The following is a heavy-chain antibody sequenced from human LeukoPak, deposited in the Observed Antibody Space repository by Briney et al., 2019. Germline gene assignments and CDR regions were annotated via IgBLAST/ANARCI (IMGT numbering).Heavy chain of an antibody. J-gene: IGHJ6*02. CDR1: GFTFSTYT. CDR2: TSPDGNNR. V-gene: IGHV3-30*04. D-gene: IGHD2-15*01. Sequence: GGSLRPSCAASGFTFSTYTMHWVRQAPGTGLQWVAATSPDGNNRFYADSVRGRFTVSRDNAKNSLYLQMNSLRAEDTAVYYCARSSDGVVVASMDVWGQGTAVTVSS. CDR3: ARSSDGVVVASMDV.